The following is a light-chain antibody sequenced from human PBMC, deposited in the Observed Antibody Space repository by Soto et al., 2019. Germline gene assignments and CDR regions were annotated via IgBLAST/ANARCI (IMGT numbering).Light chain of an antibody. CDR1: QSVSSNY. CDR2: GAS. Sequence: EIVLTQSPGTLSLSPGERATLSCRASQSVSSNYLAWYQQKPGQAPRLLIYGASSRANGIPDRFSGSGSGTDFTLTISRLEPEDFAVYFCQHYGSSLSITFGEGTRLEIK. V-gene: IGKV3-20*01. J-gene: IGKJ5*01. CDR3: QHYGSSLSIT.